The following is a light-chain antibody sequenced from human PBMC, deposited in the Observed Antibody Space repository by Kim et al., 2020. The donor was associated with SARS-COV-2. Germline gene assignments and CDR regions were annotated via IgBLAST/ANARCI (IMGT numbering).Light chain of an antibody. CDR1: QSVANNY. CDR2: GAS. Sequence: SPGDRSTLSCRASQSVANNYLVWYQQKPGQTPRLLIYGASIRGTGTPDRFSGSGSGTDFTLTISRLEAEDFAVYYCQQYGRLPLTFGQGTRLEIK. CDR3: QQYGRLPLT. J-gene: IGKJ5*01. V-gene: IGKV3-20*01.